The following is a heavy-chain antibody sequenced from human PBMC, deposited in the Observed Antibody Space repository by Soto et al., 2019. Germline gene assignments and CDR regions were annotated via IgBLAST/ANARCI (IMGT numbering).Heavy chain of an antibody. CDR1: GGSISSSSYY. J-gene: IGHJ6*02. D-gene: IGHD1-26*01. CDR2: IYYSGST. V-gene: IGHV4-39*01. Sequence: SETLSLTCTVSGGSISSSSYYWGWIRQPPGKGLEWIGSIYYSGSTYYNPSLKSRATISVDTSKNQFSLKLSSVTAADTAVYYCARVGATMYYYYGMDVWGQGTTVTVSS. CDR3: ARVGATMYYYYGMDV.